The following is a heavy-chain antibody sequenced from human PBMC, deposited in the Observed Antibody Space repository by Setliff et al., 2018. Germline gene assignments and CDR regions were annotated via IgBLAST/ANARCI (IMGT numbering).Heavy chain of an antibody. D-gene: IGHD2-21*01. CDR3: AKDRLFPRY. Sequence: PGGSLRLSCSTSEFTFKTDVIHWVRQAPGKGLEWVAALMWFEGSKQYYADSVRGRFIISRDNSKNSLYLQMDSLRPEDTAVYYCAKDRLFPRYWGLGTLVTVSS. V-gene: IGHV3-33*06. CDR1: EFTFKTDV. J-gene: IGHJ4*02. CDR2: MWFEGSKQ.